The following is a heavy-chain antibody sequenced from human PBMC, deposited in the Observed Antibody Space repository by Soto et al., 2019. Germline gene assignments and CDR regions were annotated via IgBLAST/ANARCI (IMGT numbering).Heavy chain of an antibody. CDR3: VRGNPFNYAGFDV. D-gene: IGHD3-16*01. J-gene: IGHJ6*02. CDR2: MNAKRGDT. V-gene: IGHV1-8*01. CDR1: GYTFSDFD. Sequence: QAHLEQSGAEVKRPGASVKVSCKASGYTFSDFDINWLRQASGQGPEWMGWMNAKRGDTFFDQRCQGKFNMTWDTSLSTAYMEVGSLTSDDTAMYYCVRGNPFNYAGFDVWGQGTTVAVSS.